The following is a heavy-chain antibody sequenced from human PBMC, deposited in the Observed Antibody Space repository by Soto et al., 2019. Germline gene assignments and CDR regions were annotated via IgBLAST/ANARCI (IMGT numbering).Heavy chain of an antibody. CDR3: ARRNVDIWFDP. J-gene: IGHJ5*02. V-gene: IGHV1-18*01. D-gene: IGHD5-12*01. CDR1: GYTFTSYG. CDR2: ISAYNGNT. Sequence: GASVKVSCKASGYTFTSYGISWVRQAPGQGLEWKGWISAYNGNTNYAQKIQGRVTMTTDTSTSTAYMELRSLRSDDTAVYYCARRNVDIWFDPWGQGTLVTVSS.